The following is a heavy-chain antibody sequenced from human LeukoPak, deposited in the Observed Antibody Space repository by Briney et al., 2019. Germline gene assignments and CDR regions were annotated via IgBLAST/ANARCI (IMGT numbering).Heavy chain of an antibody. CDR3: AKDSSMGTMVRGVIQYFDY. V-gene: IGHV3-23*01. Sequence: PGGSLRLSCAASGFTFSSYGMSWVRQAPGKGLEWVSGISGRGDSTYYGDSVQGRFTISRDNSKNTLYLQMNSLRAEDTAVYYCAKDSSMGTMVRGVIQYFDYWGQGTLVTVSS. J-gene: IGHJ4*02. CDR2: ISGRGDST. CDR1: GFTFSSYG. D-gene: IGHD3-10*01.